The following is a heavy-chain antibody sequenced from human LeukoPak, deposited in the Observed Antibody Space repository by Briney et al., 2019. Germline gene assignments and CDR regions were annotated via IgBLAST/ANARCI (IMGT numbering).Heavy chain of an antibody. CDR3: AKSRYAVGYCTAGSCYVGHY. D-gene: IGHD2-15*01. CDR1: GFIFSTYA. Sequence: GGSLRLSCATSGFIFSTYAMTWVRQAPGKGLEWVSGISDSGATTYYADSVKGRSTISRDDSKNTLYLQMNSLRADDTAVYYCAKSRYAVGYCTAGSCYVGHYWGQGTLVTVSS. CDR2: ISDSGATT. V-gene: IGHV3-23*01. J-gene: IGHJ4*02.